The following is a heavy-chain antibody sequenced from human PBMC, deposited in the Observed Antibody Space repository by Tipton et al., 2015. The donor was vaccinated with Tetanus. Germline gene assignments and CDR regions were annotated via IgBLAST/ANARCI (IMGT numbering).Heavy chain of an antibody. J-gene: IGHJ3*02. D-gene: IGHD2/OR15-2a*01. Sequence: TLSLTCTISGGSISRYYWAWIRQTPGKGLEWIGYIDYNGSTKYNPSLRSRVTLSLDTSKNQISMRLTSVTAADTAVYYCAREYYFDMSAFDIWGQGTMVSVSA. CDR2: IDYNGST. V-gene: IGHV4-59*01. CDR3: AREYYFDMSAFDI. CDR1: GGSISRYY.